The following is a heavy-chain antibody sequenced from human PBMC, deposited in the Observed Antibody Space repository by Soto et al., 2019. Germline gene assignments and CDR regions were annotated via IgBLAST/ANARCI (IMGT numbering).Heavy chain of an antibody. CDR1: GFTFSAYA. CDR3: AKPDVSYGGLRYFDL. V-gene: IGHV3-23*01. Sequence: GGSLRLSCAASGFTFSAYAMSWVRQAPGKGLEWVSAISAGGGSTYYADSVKGRFTISRDNSKNTLYLQMNSLRAEDTAVYYCAKPDVSYGGLRYFDLWGRGTLVTFSS. D-gene: IGHD5-12*01. J-gene: IGHJ2*01. CDR2: ISAGGGST.